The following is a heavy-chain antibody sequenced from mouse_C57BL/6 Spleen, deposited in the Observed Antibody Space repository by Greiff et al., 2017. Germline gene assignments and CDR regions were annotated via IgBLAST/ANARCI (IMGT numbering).Heavy chain of an antibody. CDR1: GFTFTDYY. V-gene: IGHV7-3*01. J-gene: IGHJ4*01. Sequence: EVMLVESGGGLVQPGGSLSLSCAASGFTFTDYYMSWVRQPPGKALEWLGFIRNKANGYTTEYSASVKGRFTISRDNSQRILYLQMNALRAEDSATYYCARLGYCNYSYAMDYWGQGTSVTVSS. D-gene: IGHD2-1*01. CDR3: ARLGYCNYSYAMDY. CDR2: IRNKANGYTT.